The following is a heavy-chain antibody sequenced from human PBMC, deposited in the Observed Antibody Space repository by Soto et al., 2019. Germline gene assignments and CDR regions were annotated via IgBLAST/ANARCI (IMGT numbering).Heavy chain of an antibody. Sequence: QITLKQSGPTLVKPTQTLTLTCTFSGFSLDTTGMGVGWIRQPPGKALECLGVIYWDEDKRYSPSLKSRLTITKDNSKNQIVLTMTNMDLVDTATYFCARRLNLDAFDFWGQGPVVTVSA. V-gene: IGHV2-5*02. CDR3: ARRLNLDAFDF. CDR2: IYWDEDK. J-gene: IGHJ3*01. CDR1: GFSLDTTGMG.